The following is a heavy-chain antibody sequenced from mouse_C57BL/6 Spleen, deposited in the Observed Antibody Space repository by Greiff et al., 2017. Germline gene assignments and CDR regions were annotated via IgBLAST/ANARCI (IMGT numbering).Heavy chain of an antibody. CDR2: IYPSDSET. D-gene: IGHD1-1*01. Sequence: QVQLQQPGAELVRPGSSVTLSCTASGYTFTSYWMDWVKQRPGQGLEWIGNIYPSDSETHYNQKFKDKATLTVDKSSSTAYMQLSSLTSEDSAVYYCAIITTVVAPFDYWGQGTTLTVSS. CDR1: GYTFTSYW. V-gene: IGHV1-61*01. CDR3: AIITTVVAPFDY. J-gene: IGHJ2*01.